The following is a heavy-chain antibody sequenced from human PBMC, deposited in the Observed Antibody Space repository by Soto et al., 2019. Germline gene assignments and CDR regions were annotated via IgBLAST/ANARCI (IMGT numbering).Heavy chain of an antibody. J-gene: IGHJ3*02. V-gene: IGHV1-18*01. Sequence: GASVKVSCKASGYTFTSYGISWVRQAPGQGLEWMGWISAYNGNTNYAQKLQGRVTMTTDTSTSTAYMELRSLRSDDTAVYYCARAEIVVVVAATLLDAFAIWGQGTMVT. D-gene: IGHD2-15*01. CDR3: ARAEIVVVVAATLLDAFAI. CDR1: GYTFTSYG. CDR2: ISAYNGNT.